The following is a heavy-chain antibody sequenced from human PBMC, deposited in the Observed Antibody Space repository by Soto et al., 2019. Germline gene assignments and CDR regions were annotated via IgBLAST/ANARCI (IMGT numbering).Heavy chain of an antibody. CDR2: IYYSGST. Sequence: PSETLSLTCTVSGGSISSGGYCWSWIRQHPGKGLEWIGYIYYSGSTYYNPSLKSRVTISVDTSKNQFSLKLSSVTAADTAVYYCARGFGGYDILTGYLPDGNYYYYYMDVWGKGTTVTVSS. D-gene: IGHD3-9*01. V-gene: IGHV4-31*03. J-gene: IGHJ6*03. CDR1: GGSISSGGYC. CDR3: ARGFGGYDILTGYLPDGNYYYYYMDV.